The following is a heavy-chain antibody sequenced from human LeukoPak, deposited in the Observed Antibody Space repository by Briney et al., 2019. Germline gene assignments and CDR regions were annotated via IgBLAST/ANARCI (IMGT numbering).Heavy chain of an antibody. CDR1: GYTFTSYG. CDR2: MNPNSGNT. CDR3: ARGRITMIAGLGY. J-gene: IGHJ4*02. D-gene: IGHD3-22*01. V-gene: IGHV1-8*02. Sequence: ASVKVSCKASGYTFTSYGISWVRQATGQGLEWMGWMNPNSGNTGYAQKFQGRVTMTRNTSISTAYMELSSLRSEDTAVYYCARGRITMIAGLGYWGQGTLVTVSS.